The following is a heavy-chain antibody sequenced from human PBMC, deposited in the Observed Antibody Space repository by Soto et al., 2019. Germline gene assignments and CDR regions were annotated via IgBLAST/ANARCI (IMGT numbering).Heavy chain of an antibody. V-gene: IGHV3-30*18. CDR3: AKDWGSGDCGGDCYSGKHYYYGMDV. CDR2: ISYDGSNK. D-gene: IGHD2-21*02. Sequence: QVQLVESGGGVVQPGRSLRLSCAASGFTFSSYGMHWVRQAPGKGLEWVAVISYDGSNKYYADSVKGRFNISRDNSKNTLYLHMNSLRAEDTAVYYCAKDWGSGDCGGDCYSGKHYYYGMDVWGQGTTVTVSS. CDR1: GFTFSSYG. J-gene: IGHJ6*02.